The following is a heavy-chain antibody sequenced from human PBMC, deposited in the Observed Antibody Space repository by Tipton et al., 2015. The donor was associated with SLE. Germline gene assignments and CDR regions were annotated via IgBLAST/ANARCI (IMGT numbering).Heavy chain of an antibody. CDR2: IYYSGST. CDR1: GYTFTSYW. D-gene: IGHD3-16*01. Sequence: SGAEVKKPGESLRISCKGSGYTFTSYWIGWVRQMPGKGLEWIGYIYYSGSTYYNPSLKSRVTISVDTSKNQFSLKLSSVTAADTAVYYCARAQGGGSTYMDVWGKGTTVTVSS. V-gene: IGHV4-59*12. CDR3: ARAQGGGSTYMDV. J-gene: IGHJ6*03.